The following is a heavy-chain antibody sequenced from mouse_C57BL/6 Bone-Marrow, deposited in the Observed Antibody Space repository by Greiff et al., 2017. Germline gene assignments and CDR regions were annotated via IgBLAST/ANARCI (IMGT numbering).Heavy chain of an antibody. Sequence: EVQLQQSGPELVKPGASVKISCKASGYTFTDYYMNWVKQSHGKSLEWIGDINPNNGGTSYNQKFKGKATLTVDKSSSTAYMELRSLTSEDSAVYYCAREGGYYVYYFDYWGQGTTLTVSS. V-gene: IGHV1-26*01. D-gene: IGHD2-3*01. CDR2: INPNNGGT. CDR3: AREGGYYVYYFDY. CDR1: GYTFTDYY. J-gene: IGHJ2*01.